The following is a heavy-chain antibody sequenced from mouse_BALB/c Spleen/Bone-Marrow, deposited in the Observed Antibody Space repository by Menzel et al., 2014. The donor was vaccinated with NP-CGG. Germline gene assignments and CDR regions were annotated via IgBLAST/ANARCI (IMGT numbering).Heavy chain of an antibody. CDR3: ASPYGNYDAMDY. D-gene: IGHD2-1*01. V-gene: IGHV1-87*01. CDR2: IYPGDGDT. J-gene: IGHJ4*01. CDR1: GYTFTSYW. Sequence: VQLQQSGAELARPGASVKLSCKASGYTFTSYWVHWVKQRPGQGLEWIGAIYPGDGDTRYTQKFRGKATLTADKSSNTAYMQLSSLTSEDSAVYFCASPYGNYDAMDYWGQGTSVTVSS.